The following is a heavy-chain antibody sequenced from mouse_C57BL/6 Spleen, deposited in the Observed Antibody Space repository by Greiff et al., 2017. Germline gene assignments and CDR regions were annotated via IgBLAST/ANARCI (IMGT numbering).Heavy chain of an antibody. V-gene: IGHV2-2*01. Sequence: QVQLKESGPGLVQPSQSLSITCTVSGFSLTSYGVHWVRQSPGKGLEWLGVIWSGGSTDYNAAFISRLSISKDNSKSQVFFKMNSLQADDTAIYYCARQLRPRTWFAYWGQGTLVTVSA. J-gene: IGHJ3*01. CDR3: ARQLRPRTWFAY. D-gene: IGHD3-2*02. CDR1: GFSLTSYG. CDR2: IWSGGST.